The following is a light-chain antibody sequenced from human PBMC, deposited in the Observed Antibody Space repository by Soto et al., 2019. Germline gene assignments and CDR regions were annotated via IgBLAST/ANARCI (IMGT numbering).Light chain of an antibody. J-gene: IGLJ1*01. CDR2: EVS. CDR1: SSDVGGYNY. CDR3: SSYAGSNNNYV. Sequence: QSALTQPPSASGSPGQSVTISCTGTSSDVGGYNYVSWYQHHPGKAPKLMIYEVSKRSSGVPDRFSGSKSGNTASLTVSGLQAEDEADYYCSSYAGSNNNYVFGSGTKVHRP. V-gene: IGLV2-8*01.